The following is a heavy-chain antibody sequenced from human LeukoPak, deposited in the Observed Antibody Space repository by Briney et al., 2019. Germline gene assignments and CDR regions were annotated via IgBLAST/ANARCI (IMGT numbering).Heavy chain of an antibody. CDR3: ATVSPLYGYYYGMDV. D-gene: IGHD4-17*01. V-gene: IGHV1-24*01. J-gene: IGHJ6*02. CDR1: GYTLTELS. CDR2: FDPKDGET. Sequence: ASVKVSCKLSGYTLTELSMHWVRQAPGKGLEWMGGFDPKDGETIYAQKFQGRVTMTEDTSTDTAYMELSSLRSEDTAVYYCATVSPLYGYYYGMDVWGQGTTVTVSS.